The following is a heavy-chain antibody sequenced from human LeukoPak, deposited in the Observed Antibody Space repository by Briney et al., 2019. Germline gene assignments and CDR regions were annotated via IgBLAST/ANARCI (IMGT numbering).Heavy chain of an antibody. CDR2: INHSGST. D-gene: IGHD3-10*01. J-gene: IGHJ4*02. CDR1: GGSFSGYY. Sequence: SETLSLTCAVYGGSFSGYYWSWIRQPPGKGLEWIGEINHSGSTNYNPSLKSRVTILVDTSKNQFSLKLSSVTAADTAVYYRAREVRGVINSFDYWGQGTLVTVSS. CDR3: AREVRGVINSFDY. V-gene: IGHV4-34*01.